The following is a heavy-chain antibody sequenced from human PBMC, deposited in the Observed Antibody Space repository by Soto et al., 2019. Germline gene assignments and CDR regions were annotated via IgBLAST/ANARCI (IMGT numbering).Heavy chain of an antibody. V-gene: IGHV3-53*01. CDR3: VRPRPSGENYGMDV. CDR2: LYTEGTT. Sequence: GSLRLSCVASGLTVSHNYMAWVRQAPEMGLEWVSILYTEGTTYYADSVKGRFTISRDSSKNTLFLQMDSLRAEDTAVYYCVRPRPSGENYGMDVWCQGTTVTVSS. J-gene: IGHJ6*02. D-gene: IGHD3-16*01. CDR1: GLTVSHNY.